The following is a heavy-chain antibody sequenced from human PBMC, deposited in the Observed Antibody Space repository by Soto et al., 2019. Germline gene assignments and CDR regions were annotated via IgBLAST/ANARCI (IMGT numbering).Heavy chain of an antibody. CDR1: GVTFSNYE. CDR3: ARENSPAGLDV. D-gene: IGHD6-13*01. CDR2: LSTSGSTM. V-gene: IGHV3-48*03. Sequence: PGGSLRLSCTASGVTFSNYEMTWVRQAPGKGLEWVSYLSTSGSTMYYADSVKGRFTISRDNAKNSLFLQMNSLRAEDTAVYYCARENSPAGLDVWGQGTTVTVSS. J-gene: IGHJ6*02.